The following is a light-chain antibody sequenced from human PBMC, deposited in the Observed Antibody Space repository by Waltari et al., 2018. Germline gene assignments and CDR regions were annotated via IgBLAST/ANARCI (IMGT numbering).Light chain of an antibody. J-gene: IGLJ2*01. CDR2: LNGDGSH. Sequence: QLVLTQSPSASASLGASVKLTCTLSSGHSHYAIAGHPPQPKKGPRYLMKLNGDGSHTKGDGIPDRFSGSSSGAERFLTISSLQSEDEGDYYCQTWDTDIHVVFGGGTKLIVL. V-gene: IGLV4-69*01. CDR1: SGHSHYA. CDR3: QTWDTDIHVV.